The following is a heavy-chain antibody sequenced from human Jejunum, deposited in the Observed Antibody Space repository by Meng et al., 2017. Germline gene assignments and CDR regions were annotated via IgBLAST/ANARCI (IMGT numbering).Heavy chain of an antibody. CDR3: ARDWFTSLAD. CDR2: IKNKRDSYTA. V-gene: IGHV3-72*01. Sequence: GGSLRLSCATSGFTFSNYVMSWVRQAPGKGLEWVGRIKNKRDSYTADYAASVKGRFTISRDDSENSLFLQMNSLKTEDTAVYYCARDWFTSLADWGQGTLVTVSS. J-gene: IGHJ4*02. CDR1: GFTFSNYV. D-gene: IGHD3-16*01.